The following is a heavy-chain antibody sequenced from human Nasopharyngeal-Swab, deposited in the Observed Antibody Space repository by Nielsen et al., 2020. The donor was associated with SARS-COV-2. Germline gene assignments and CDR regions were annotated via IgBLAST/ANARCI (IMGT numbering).Heavy chain of an antibody. CDR1: GFTFSGSA. J-gene: IGHJ4*02. CDR2: IRSKANSYAT. Sequence: GGSLRLSCAASGFTFSGSAMHWVRQASGKGLEWVGRIRSKANSYATAYAASVKGRFTISRDNAKNSLYLQMNSLRAEDTAVYYCARDRARDDYGDYVPPDYWGQGTLVTVSS. D-gene: IGHD4-17*01. CDR3: ARDRARDDYGDYVPPDY. V-gene: IGHV3-73*01.